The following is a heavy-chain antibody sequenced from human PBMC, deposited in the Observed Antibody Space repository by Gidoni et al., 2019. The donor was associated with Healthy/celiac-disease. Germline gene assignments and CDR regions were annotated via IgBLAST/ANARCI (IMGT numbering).Heavy chain of an antibody. CDR1: GGSISSGSYY. J-gene: IGHJ5*02. CDR2: IYTSGST. CDR3: ARESDIVAPYNWFDP. V-gene: IGHV4-61*02. Sequence: QVQLQESGPGLVKPSQTLSLTCTVPGGSISSGSYYWSWIRQPAGKGLEWIGRIYTSGSTNYNPSLKSRVTISVDTSKNQFSLKLSSVTAADTAVYYCARESDIVAPYNWFDPWGQGTLVTVSS. D-gene: IGHD5-12*01.